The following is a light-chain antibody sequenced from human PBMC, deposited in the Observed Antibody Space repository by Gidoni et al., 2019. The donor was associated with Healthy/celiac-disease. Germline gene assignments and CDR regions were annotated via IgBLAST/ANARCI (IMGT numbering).Light chain of an antibody. J-gene: IGKJ3*01. V-gene: IGKV3-15*01. CDR1: QSISSN. Sequence: EIVMTQSPATLSVSPGERATLSCRASQSISSNLAWYQQKPGQAPRLLMYGASTRATGIPARFSGSGSGTEFTLTISSLQAEDFAVYYCQQYNNWPPDPFGPGTKVDIK. CDR3: QQYNNWPPDP. CDR2: GAS.